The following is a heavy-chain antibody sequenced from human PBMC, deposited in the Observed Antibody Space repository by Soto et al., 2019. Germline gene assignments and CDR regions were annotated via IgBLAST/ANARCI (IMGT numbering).Heavy chain of an antibody. V-gene: IGHV3-33*01. J-gene: IGHJ4*02. CDR3: ARDPGIAVAGTDY. CDR1: GFTFSSYG. Sequence: GGSLRLSCAASGFTFSSYGMHWVRQAPGKGLEWVAVIWYDGSNKYYADSVKGRFTISRDNSKNTLYLQMNSLRAEDTAVYYCARDPGIAVAGTDYWGQGTLVTAPQ. CDR2: IWYDGSNK. D-gene: IGHD6-19*01.